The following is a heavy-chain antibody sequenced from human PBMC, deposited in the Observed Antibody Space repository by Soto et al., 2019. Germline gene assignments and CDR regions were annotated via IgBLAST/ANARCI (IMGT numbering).Heavy chain of an antibody. CDR1: GCSFTNYW. CDR2: IYPGDSDT. V-gene: IGHV5-51*01. J-gene: IGHJ4*02. Sequence: PGESLKISCKASGCSFTNYWIAWVRQMPGKGLEWMGIIYPGDSDTRYSPSFQGQVTMSADKSINTAYLQWSSLKASDTAMYYCARGDSTVWSPAYWGQGTLVIVSS. CDR3: ARGDSTVWSPAY. D-gene: IGHD6-19*01.